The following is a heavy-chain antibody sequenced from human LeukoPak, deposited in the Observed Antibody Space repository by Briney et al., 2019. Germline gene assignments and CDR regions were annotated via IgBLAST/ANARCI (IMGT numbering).Heavy chain of an antibody. Sequence: PSETLSLTCAVYGGSFRGYYWSWIRQPPGKGLDWIGEINHTGSTNYNPSLKSRVTISVDTSKNQFSLILSSVTAADTAVYYCARRTRIQLWQYYYYYVDVWGKGTTVTVSS. CDR3: ARRTRIQLWQYYYYYVDV. CDR1: GGSFRGYY. D-gene: IGHD5-18*01. CDR2: INHTGST. V-gene: IGHV4-34*01. J-gene: IGHJ6*03.